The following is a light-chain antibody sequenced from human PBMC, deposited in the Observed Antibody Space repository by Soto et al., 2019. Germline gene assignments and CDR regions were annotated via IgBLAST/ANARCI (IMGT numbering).Light chain of an antibody. V-gene: IGKV3-11*01. J-gene: IGKJ4*01. CDR1: QSVSSY. CDR3: QQRTNWPPSLT. Sequence: EMVLTQSPATLSLSPGEIATLSCSASQSVSSYLAWYQQKPGQAPRLLIYDASNRATGIPARFSGSGSGTDFTLTISSLEPEDFAVYYCQQRTNWPPSLTFGGGTKVDIK. CDR2: DAS.